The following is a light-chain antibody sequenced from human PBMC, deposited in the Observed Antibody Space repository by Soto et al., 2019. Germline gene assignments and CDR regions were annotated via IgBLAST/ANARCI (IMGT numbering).Light chain of an antibody. Sequence: EIVLTQSPGTLSLSPGERVTLSCRASQSVSSNYLAWYQQRPGQAPRLLIYDAYRRATGIPDRFSGSGSGTDFTLTISRLEPEDFAVYYCQRYGSSPLTFGGGTKVEIK. CDR1: QSVSSNY. V-gene: IGKV3-20*01. CDR3: QRYGSSPLT. J-gene: IGKJ4*01. CDR2: DAY.